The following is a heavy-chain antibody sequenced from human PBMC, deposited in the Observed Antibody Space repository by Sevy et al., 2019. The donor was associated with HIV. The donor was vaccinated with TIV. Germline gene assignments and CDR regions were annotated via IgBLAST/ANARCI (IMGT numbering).Heavy chain of an antibody. V-gene: IGHV4-34*01. CDR2: INHSGST. CDR1: GGSFSGYY. Sequence: SETLSLTCAVYGGSFSGYYWSWIRQPPGKGLEWIGEINHSGSTNYNPSLKSRVTISVDTSKNQFSLELSSVTAADTAVYYCARGLAMVQYYFDYWGQGTLVTSPQ. CDR3: ARGLAMVQYYFDY. D-gene: IGHD5-18*01. J-gene: IGHJ4*02.